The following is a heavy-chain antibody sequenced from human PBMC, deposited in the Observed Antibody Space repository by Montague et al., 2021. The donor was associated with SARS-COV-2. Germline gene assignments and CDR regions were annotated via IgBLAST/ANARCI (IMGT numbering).Heavy chain of an antibody. J-gene: IGHJ6*02. D-gene: IGHD3-9*01. CDR3: ARLPYDNSYGMDV. CDR2: IDYSGST. Sequence: SETLSFTCSVSGVSVSSNNYYWTWIRRPPGKGLEWIGYIDYSGSTNYNPSLQSRVIISVDRSKIQFSLKLNSVTAADTAIYYCARLPYDNSYGMDVWGQGTTVTVSS. V-gene: IGHV4-61*01. CDR1: GVSVSSNNYY.